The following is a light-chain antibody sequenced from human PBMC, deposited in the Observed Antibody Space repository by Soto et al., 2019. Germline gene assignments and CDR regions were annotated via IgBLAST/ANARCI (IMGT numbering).Light chain of an antibody. CDR2: DVS. CDR1: SSDVGGYNY. CDR3: SSYTSSSTLV. J-gene: IGLJ1*01. V-gene: IGLV2-14*01. Sequence: QSALTQPASVSGSPGQSITISCTGTSSDVGGYNYVSWYQQHPGKAPKLMIYDVSNRPSGVSNRFSGSKSGNTASLTISGLQDEDEADYYCSSYTSSSTLVFGTGTKLNVL.